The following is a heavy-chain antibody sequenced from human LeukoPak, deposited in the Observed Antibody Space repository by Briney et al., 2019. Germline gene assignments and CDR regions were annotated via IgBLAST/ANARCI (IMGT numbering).Heavy chain of an antibody. J-gene: IGHJ4*02. D-gene: IGHD3-16*02. CDR2: ISWNSGSI. Sequence: PGGSLRLSCAASGFTFDDYAMHWVRQAPGKGLEWVSGISWNSGSIGYADSVKGRFTISRDNAKNSLYLQMNSLRAEDTALYYCAKDCGLGELSCYFDYWGQGTLVTASS. V-gene: IGHV3-9*01. CDR1: GFTFDDYA. CDR3: AKDCGLGELSCYFDY.